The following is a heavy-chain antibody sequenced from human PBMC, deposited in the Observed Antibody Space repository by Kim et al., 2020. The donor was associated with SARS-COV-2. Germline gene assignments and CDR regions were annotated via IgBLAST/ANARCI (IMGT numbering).Heavy chain of an antibody. CDR1: GFTFSSYA. D-gene: IGHD6-19*01. Sequence: GGSLRLSCAASGFTFSSYAMSWVRQAPGKGLEWVSAISGSGGSTYYADSVKGRFTISRDNSKNTLYLQMNSLRAEDTAVYYCAKDSIAVAGTVFGIYYYYGMDVWGQGTTVTVSS. V-gene: IGHV3-23*01. J-gene: IGHJ6*02. CDR3: AKDSIAVAGTVFGIYYYYGMDV. CDR2: ISGSGGST.